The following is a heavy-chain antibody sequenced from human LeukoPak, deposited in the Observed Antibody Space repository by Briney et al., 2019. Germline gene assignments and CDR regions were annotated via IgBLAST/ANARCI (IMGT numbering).Heavy chain of an antibody. J-gene: IGHJ4*02. D-gene: IGHD5-12*01. CDR3: VHGGFEWLRPDTPSK. Sequence: GASVKVSCKASGGTFSSYTISWVRQAPGQGLEWMGRIIPILGIANYAQKFQGRVTITADKSTSTAYMELSSLRSEDTAVYYCVHGGFEWLRPDTPSKWGQGTLVTVSS. V-gene: IGHV1-69*02. CDR2: IIPILGIA. CDR1: GGTFSSYT.